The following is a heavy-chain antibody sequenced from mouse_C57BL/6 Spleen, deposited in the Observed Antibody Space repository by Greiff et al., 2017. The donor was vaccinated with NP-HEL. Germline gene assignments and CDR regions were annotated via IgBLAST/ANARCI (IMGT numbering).Heavy chain of an antibody. CDR3: AREWLGYFDY. Sequence: EVKLMESGGGLVKPGGSLKLSCAASGFTFSDYGMHWVRQAPEKGLEWVAYISSGSSTIYYADTVKGRFTISRDNAKNTLFLQMTSLRSEDTAMYYCAREWLGYFDYWGQGTTLTVSS. J-gene: IGHJ2*01. V-gene: IGHV5-17*01. CDR1: GFTFSDYG. D-gene: IGHD2-2*01. CDR2: ISSGSSTI.